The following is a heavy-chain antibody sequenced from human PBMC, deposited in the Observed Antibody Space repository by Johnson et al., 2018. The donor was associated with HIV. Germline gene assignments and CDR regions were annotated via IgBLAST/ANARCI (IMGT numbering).Heavy chain of an antibody. CDR1: GFTFSSYA. CDR3: ARDGGIAATDAFDI. CDR2: ISYDGSNK. Sequence: QVLLVESGGGVVQPGRSLRLSCAASGFTFSSYAMHLVRQAPGKGLEWVAVISYDGSNKYYADSVKGRFTISRDNSKNTLYLQMNSLRAEDTAVYYCARDGGIAATDAFDIWGQGTMVTVSS. J-gene: IGHJ3*02. V-gene: IGHV3-30*04. D-gene: IGHD6-13*01.